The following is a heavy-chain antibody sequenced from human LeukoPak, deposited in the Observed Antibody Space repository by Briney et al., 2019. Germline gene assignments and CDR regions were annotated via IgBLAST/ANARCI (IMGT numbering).Heavy chain of an antibody. Sequence: ASVKVSCKASGYTFTSYYMHWVRQAPGQGLEWMGWINPNSGGTNYAQKFQGRVTMTRDTSISTAYMELSRLRSDDTAVYYCARRAYCGGDCYRYYYYYYMDVWGKGTTVTVSS. V-gene: IGHV1-2*02. CDR1: GYTFTSYY. CDR2: INPNSGGT. D-gene: IGHD2-21*02. CDR3: ARRAYCGGDCYRYYYYYYMDV. J-gene: IGHJ6*03.